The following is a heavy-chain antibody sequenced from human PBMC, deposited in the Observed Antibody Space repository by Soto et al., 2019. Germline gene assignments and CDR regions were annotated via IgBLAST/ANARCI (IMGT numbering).Heavy chain of an antibody. D-gene: IGHD3-10*01. CDR2: IYYSGST. Sequence: QVQLQESGPGLVKPSETLSLTCTVSGGSISSYYWSWIRQPPGKGLEWIGYIYYSGSTNYNPSLKSRVTIPVDTSNQQFALKLSDVTAAGKAVDYCARVGYYGWGRLGDGMDVWGQGTTVTVSS. CDR3: ARVGYYGWGRLGDGMDV. J-gene: IGHJ6*02. CDR1: GGSISSYY. V-gene: IGHV4-59*01.